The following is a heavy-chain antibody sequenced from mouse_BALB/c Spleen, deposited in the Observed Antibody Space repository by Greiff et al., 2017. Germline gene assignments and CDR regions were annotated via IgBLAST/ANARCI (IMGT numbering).Heavy chain of an antibody. V-gene: IGHV4-1*02. CDR1: GFDFSRYW. D-gene: IGHD1-1*01. J-gene: IGHJ1*01. CDR3: ARPYYYGSSYEGYFDV. Sequence: EVKLLESGGGLVQPRGSLKLSCAASGFDFSRYWMSWVRQAPGKGLEWIGEINPDSSTINYTPSLKDKFIISRDNAKNTLYLQMSKVRSEDTALYYCARPYYYGSSYEGYFDVWGAGTTVTVSS. CDR2: INPDSSTI.